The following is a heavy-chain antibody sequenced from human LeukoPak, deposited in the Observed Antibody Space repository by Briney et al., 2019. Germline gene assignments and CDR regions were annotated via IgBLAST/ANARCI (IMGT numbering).Heavy chain of an antibody. Sequence: PGGSLRLSCAASGFTFDDYAMHWVRQAPGRGLEWVSGIRWNSGSRGYAESVKGRFTISRDNAKNSLYLQMNSLRAEDTALYYCAKSYGSGSYYTLDYWGQGTLVTVSS. CDR3: AKSYGSGSYYTLDY. CDR1: GFTFDDYA. J-gene: IGHJ4*02. D-gene: IGHD3-10*01. V-gene: IGHV3-9*01. CDR2: IRWNSGSR.